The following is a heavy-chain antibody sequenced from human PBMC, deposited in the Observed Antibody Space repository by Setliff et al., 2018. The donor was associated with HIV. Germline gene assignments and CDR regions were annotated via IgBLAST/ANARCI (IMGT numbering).Heavy chain of an antibody. J-gene: IGHJ1*01. CDR1: GGSVSSSSYY. D-gene: IGHD3-10*02. V-gene: IGHV4-61*09. CDR2: LHSSGDA. CDR3: ARESPSMSLDA. Sequence: SETLSLTCYVSGGSVSSSSYYWTWIRQPAGKGLEWIGHLHSSGDAYYGPSLKSRVAMSLDTSKNQFSLRLNSVTAADTAVYYCARESPSMSLDAWGQGTLVTVSS.